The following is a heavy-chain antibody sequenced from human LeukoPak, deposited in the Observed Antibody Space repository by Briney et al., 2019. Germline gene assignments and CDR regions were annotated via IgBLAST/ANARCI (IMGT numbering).Heavy chain of an antibody. CDR1: GYTFTSYA. CDR3: AREVSNGYCSSTSCYTPDY. Sequence: ASVKVSCKDSGYTFTSYAMNWVRQAPGQGLEWMGRINTNTGNPTYAQGFTGRFVFSLDTSVSTAYLQISSLKAEDTAVYYCAREVSNGYCSSTSCYTPDYWGQGTLVTVSS. CDR2: INTNTGNP. V-gene: IGHV7-4-1*02. D-gene: IGHD2-2*02. J-gene: IGHJ4*02.